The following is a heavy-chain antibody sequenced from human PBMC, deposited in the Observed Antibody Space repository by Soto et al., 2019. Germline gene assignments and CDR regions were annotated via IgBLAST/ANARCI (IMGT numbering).Heavy chain of an antibody. CDR1: GGSVSNKTYY. J-gene: IGHJ6*02. CDR3: ARYSNYNALDV. Sequence: PSETLSLTCSVSGGSVSNKTYYWSWIRQHPGKGLEWIGYIYHSGTTYYNPSLKSRVTISVDTSKKQFSLKLSSGTVADTAVYYCARYSNYNALDVWGQGTTVTVSS. D-gene: IGHD2-21*01. CDR2: IYHSGTT. V-gene: IGHV4-31*03.